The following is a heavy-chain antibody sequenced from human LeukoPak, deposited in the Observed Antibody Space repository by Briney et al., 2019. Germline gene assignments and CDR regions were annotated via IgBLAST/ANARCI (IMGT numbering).Heavy chain of an antibody. CDR2: IYPGDSDT. D-gene: IGHD1-26*01. V-gene: IGHV5-51*01. Sequence: PGESLKIFCKGSGYSFTSYWIGWVRQMPGKGLEWMGIIYPGDSDTRYSPSFQGQVTISADKSIGTAYLQWSSLKASDTAMYYCARRRRTYSGSYPFDYWGQGTLVTVSS. J-gene: IGHJ4*02. CDR1: GYSFTSYW. CDR3: ARRRRTYSGSYPFDY.